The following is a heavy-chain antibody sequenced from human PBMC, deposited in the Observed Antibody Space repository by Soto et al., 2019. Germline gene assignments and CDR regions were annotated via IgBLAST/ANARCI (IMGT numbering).Heavy chain of an antibody. CDR3: AEDGIRDTVPVSAFLLNRSSDL. CDR1: GGSISRYY. D-gene: IGHD2-15*01. Sequence: SETLSLTCPVSGGSISRYYWSWLRPPAGKGLEWSVYISSRGSTNYNPSLKSRVTISVDTSKNQCSLTLTSVTAADAAFFFQAEDGIRDTVPVSAFLLNRSSDL. J-gene: IGHJ2*01. CDR2: ISSRGST. V-gene: IGHV4-59*01.